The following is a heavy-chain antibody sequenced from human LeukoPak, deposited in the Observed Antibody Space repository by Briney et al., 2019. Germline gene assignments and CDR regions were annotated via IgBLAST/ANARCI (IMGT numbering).Heavy chain of an antibody. CDR3: AKGRRGYDLAWFDY. Sequence: VGSLRLSCAASGFTFSTYAMNWVRPAPGKGLEWVSVISGSSVSTYYADSVKGRFTISRDNSKNTLYLQMNGLRAEDTAVYYCAKGRRGYDLAWFDYWGQGTLVTVSS. D-gene: IGHD3-16*01. V-gene: IGHV3-23*01. CDR1: GFTFSTYA. J-gene: IGHJ4*02. CDR2: ISGSSVST.